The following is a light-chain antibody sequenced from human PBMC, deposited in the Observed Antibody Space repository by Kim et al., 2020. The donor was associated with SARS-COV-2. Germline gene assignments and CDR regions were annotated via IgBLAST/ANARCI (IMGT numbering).Light chain of an antibody. CDR2: DAS. J-gene: IGKJ2*01. CDR1: QSVSISY. V-gene: IGKV3-20*01. Sequence: SWSPGAKAALSCRASQSVSISYLAWYQQKPGQSPRLLMYDASSRATGTPDRFSGSGSGTDFTLTISRLEPEDFAVYYCQQYGSSVHFGQGTKLEI. CDR3: QQYGSSVH.